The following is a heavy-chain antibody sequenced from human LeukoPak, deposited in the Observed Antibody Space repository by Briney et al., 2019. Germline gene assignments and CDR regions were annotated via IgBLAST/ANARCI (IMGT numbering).Heavy chain of an antibody. Sequence: SETLSLTCAVYGGSFSGYYWSWIRQPPGKGLEWIGEISHSGSTNYNPSLKSRVTISVDTSKNQFSLKLSSVTAADTAVYYCARVSGMDVWGQGTTVTVSS. CDR3: ARVSGMDV. V-gene: IGHV4-34*01. J-gene: IGHJ6*02. CDR2: ISHSGST. CDR1: GGSFSGYY.